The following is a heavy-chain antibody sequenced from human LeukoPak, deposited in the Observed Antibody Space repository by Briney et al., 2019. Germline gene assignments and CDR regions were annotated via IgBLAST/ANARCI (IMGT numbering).Heavy chain of an antibody. J-gene: IGHJ4*02. Sequence: GGSLRLSCAASGFTFSNYAMSWVRQAPGKGLEWVSDISGTGGSTYYADSVKGRFAISRDNSKNTLYLQMNSLRAEDTAVYYCAKYDSSGYYYNGFDYWGQGTLVTVSS. CDR2: ISGTGGST. V-gene: IGHV3-23*01. CDR3: AKYDSSGYYYNGFDY. D-gene: IGHD3-22*01. CDR1: GFTFSNYA.